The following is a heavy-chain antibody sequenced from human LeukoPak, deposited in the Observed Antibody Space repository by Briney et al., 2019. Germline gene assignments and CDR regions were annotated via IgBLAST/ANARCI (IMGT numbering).Heavy chain of an antibody. CDR1: GGSMSSSSYY. Sequence: SETLSLTCTVSGGSMSSSSYYWGWIRQPPGKGLEWIGSIYYSGSTYYNPSLKSRVTISVDTSKNQFSLKLSSVTAADTAVYYCASLIAVAGSEAFHIWGQGTMVTVSS. CDR3: ASLIAVAGSEAFHI. J-gene: IGHJ3*02. D-gene: IGHD6-19*01. CDR2: IYYSGST. V-gene: IGHV4-39*01.